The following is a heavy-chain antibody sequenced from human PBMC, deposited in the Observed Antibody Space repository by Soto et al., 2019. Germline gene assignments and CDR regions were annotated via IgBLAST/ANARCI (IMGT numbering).Heavy chain of an antibody. V-gene: IGHV3-48*02. CDR3: ARDLGWAFDS. CDR2: ISGGGGPI. CDR1: GFTFSTFS. Sequence: EVQLVESGGGSVQPGGSLRLSCAASGFTFSTFSMNWVRQAPGRGLEWISYISGGGGPISYADSVKGRFTISRDNAKNSLYLQMDSLTDDDTAVYYCARDLGWAFDSWGQGTLVTVSS. D-gene: IGHD6-19*01. J-gene: IGHJ4*02.